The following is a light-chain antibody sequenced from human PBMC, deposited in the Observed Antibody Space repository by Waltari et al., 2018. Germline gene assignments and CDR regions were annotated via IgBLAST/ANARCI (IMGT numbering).Light chain of an antibody. CDR3: QQYNNWPPST. CDR2: HAS. Sequence: EIVLTQYPATLPLSPGARATLSCRASESVASNLAWYQQRPGQAPRLLIFHASTRATGIPAKFSGSGSGTEFTLTISSLQSEDFAVYYCQQYNNWPPSTFGQGTKVEIK. V-gene: IGKV3-15*01. CDR1: ESVASN. J-gene: IGKJ1*01.